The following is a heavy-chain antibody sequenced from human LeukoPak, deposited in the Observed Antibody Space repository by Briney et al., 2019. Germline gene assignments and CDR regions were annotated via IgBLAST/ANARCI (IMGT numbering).Heavy chain of an antibody. Sequence: SGPTQVNPTQPLTLTYTFSGFSLSTSAVGVGWIRQPPEKALEWLALIYWDDDKRYNPSLKSSLTITKDTSKNQVVLRMTNMDPVDTATYYCAHSRNIEAAGPLTFDYWGQGTLVTVSS. J-gene: IGHJ4*02. D-gene: IGHD6-13*01. CDR2: IYWDDDK. CDR3: AHSRNIEAAGPLTFDY. CDR1: GFSLSTSAVG. V-gene: IGHV2-5*02.